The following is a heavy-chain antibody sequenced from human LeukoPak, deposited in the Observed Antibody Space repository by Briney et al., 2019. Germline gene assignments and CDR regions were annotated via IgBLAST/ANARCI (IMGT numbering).Heavy chain of an antibody. CDR2: IKQDGSEK. CDR1: GFTFSSYW. V-gene: IGHV3-7*03. J-gene: IGHJ6*03. CDR3: ARDTGAMFPGSRRGYDAYYYYMDV. D-gene: IGHD3-10*01. Sequence: GGSLRLSCAASGFTFSSYWMSWVRQAPGKGLEWVANIKQDGSEKYYVDSVKGRFTISRDNAKNSLYLQMNSLRAEDTAVYYCARDTGAMFPGSRRGYDAYYYYMDVWGKGTTVTISS.